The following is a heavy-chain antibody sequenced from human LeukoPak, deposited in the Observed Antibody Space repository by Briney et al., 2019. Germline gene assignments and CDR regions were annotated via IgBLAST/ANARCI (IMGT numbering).Heavy chain of an antibody. V-gene: IGHV3-23*01. CDR3: ARVKPRDFWSGYYRMDAFDI. J-gene: IGHJ3*02. D-gene: IGHD3-3*01. Sequence: GGSLRLSCAASGFTFNGYAMSWVRQAPGKGLEWVSSITASGGTAFYADSVKGRFTISRDNAKNSLYLQMNSLRAEDTAVYYCARVKPRDFWSGYYRMDAFDIWGQGTMVTVSS. CDR1: GFTFNGYA. CDR2: ITASGGTA.